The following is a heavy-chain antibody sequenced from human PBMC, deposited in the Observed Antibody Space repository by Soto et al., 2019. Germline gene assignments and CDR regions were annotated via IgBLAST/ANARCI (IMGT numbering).Heavy chain of an antibody. Sequence: GGSLRLSCAASGFTFSSYAMSWVRQAPGKGLEWVSAISGSGGSTYYADSVKGRFTISRDKSKNTLYLQMNSLRAEDTAVYHCARPTYSCCGANGFDTWGQGTLVTVSS. CDR3: ARPTYSCCGANGFDT. CDR1: GFTFSSYA. D-gene: IGHD6-6*01. V-gene: IGHV3-23*01. CDR2: ISGSGGST. J-gene: IGHJ5*02.